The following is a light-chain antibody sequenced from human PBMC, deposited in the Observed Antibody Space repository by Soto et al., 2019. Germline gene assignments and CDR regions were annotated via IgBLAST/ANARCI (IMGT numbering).Light chain of an antibody. CDR1: QSVTSNY. CDR2: GAS. J-gene: IGKJ1*01. CDR3: QQYGSSPGT. V-gene: IGKV3-20*01. Sequence: EIVLTQSPGTLSSSPGERVTLSCRASQSVTSNYFAWYQQKPGQSPMLLIFGASIRDTGLPGWFSGGGSGTDFSLTISRLEPEDSAVYYCQQYGSSPGTFGQGTKVDIK.